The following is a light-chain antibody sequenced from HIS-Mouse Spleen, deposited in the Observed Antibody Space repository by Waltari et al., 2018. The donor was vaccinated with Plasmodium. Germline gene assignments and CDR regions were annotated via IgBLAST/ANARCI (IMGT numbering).Light chain of an antibody. Sequence: SSELTQDPAVSVALGQTVRITCQGDSLRSYYASWYQQKPGQAPVLVICGKNNRPAGIPDRFSGSSSGNTASCTIAGAQAEEEADYYCNARDSSGTHGVFGGGTKLTVL. V-gene: IGLV3-19*01. CDR1: SLRSYY. CDR3: NARDSSGTHGV. J-gene: IGLJ2*01. CDR2: GKN.